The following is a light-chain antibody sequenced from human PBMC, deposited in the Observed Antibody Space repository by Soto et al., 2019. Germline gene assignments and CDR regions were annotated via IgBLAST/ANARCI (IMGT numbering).Light chain of an antibody. CDR3: QQYGSSGT. V-gene: IGKV3D-15*01. J-gene: IGKJ5*01. CDR1: QSVRSS. CDR2: GAS. Sequence: EIVMTQSPATLSVSPGERATLSCRASQSVRSSLAWYQQKPGQAPRLLIYGASNRAAGIPARFSGSGAGADCTITISRVEPEDFAVYYCQQYGSSGTFGQGTQVEIK.